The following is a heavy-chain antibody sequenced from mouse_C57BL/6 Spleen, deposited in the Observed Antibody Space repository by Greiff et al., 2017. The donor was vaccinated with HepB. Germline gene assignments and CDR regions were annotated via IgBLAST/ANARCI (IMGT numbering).Heavy chain of an antibody. CDR1: GYTFTDYY. D-gene: IGHD4-1*01. CDR3: ARFRLGRRYFDY. J-gene: IGHJ2*01. CDR2: INPNNGGT. V-gene: IGHV1-26*01. Sequence: VQLQQSGPELVKPGASVKISCKASGYTFTDYYMNWVKQSHGKSLEWIGDINPNNGGTSYNQKFKGKATLTVDKSSSTAYMELRSLTSEDSAVYYCARFRLGRRYFDYWGQGTTLTVSS.